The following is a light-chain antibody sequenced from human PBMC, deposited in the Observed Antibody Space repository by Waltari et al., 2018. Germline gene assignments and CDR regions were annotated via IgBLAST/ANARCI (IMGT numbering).Light chain of an antibody. V-gene: IGLV2-23*02. CDR2: EVT. J-gene: IGLJ2*01. Sequence: QSALTQPASVSGSPGPSLTISCTGTSSDVGKYNLLSWYQQHPGKVPKVMIYEVTKRPSGVSNRFSCSKSGNTASLTISGLQAEDEADYYCCSYAGSGIVIFGGGTKLTVL. CDR3: CSYAGSGIVI. CDR1: SSDVGKYNL.